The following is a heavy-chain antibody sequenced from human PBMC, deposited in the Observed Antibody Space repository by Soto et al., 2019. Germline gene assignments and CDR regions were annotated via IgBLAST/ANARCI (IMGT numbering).Heavy chain of an antibody. Sequence: QVTLKESGPVLVKPTETLTLTCTVSGFSLSNARMGVSWIRQPPGKALEWLAHIFSNDEKSYSTSLKSRLTIPQHTSKSQVVLTMTTMDPVDTATYYCARISNYYYYGMDVWGQGTTVTVSS. J-gene: IGHJ6*02. CDR3: ARISNYYYYGMDV. V-gene: IGHV2-26*01. CDR1: GFSLSNARMG. CDR2: IFSNDEK.